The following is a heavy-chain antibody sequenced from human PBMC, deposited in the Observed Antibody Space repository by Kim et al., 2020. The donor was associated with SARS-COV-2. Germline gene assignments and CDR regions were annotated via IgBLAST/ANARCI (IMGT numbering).Heavy chain of an antibody. CDR1: GYTFTNYF. J-gene: IGHJ4*02. V-gene: IGHV1-2*06. Sequence: ASVKVSCKTSGYTFTNYFIHWVRRAPGQGLEWMGRMNPESGTKRYAEKFRGRVTTTRDTSVNTAYLELSSLTSDDTAIYYCARENYFDYWGQGTLVTVSS. CDR3: ARENYFDY. CDR2: MNPESGTK.